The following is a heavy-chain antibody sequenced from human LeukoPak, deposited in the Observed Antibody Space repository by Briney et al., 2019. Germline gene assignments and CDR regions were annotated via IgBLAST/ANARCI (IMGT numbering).Heavy chain of an antibody. V-gene: IGHV1-46*02. J-gene: IGHJ4*01. D-gene: IGHD6-13*01. CDR1: GYTFNTYY. CDR2: INPSGGST. Sequence: ASATVSSTTSGYTFNTYYIHWVRHAPGQGLEWMGIINPSGGSTTYAQKFQGRVTMTRDTSTTTVYMELNNLKSEDTAVYYCARDGSPARFDYWGHGTLVTVSS. CDR3: ARDGSPARFDY.